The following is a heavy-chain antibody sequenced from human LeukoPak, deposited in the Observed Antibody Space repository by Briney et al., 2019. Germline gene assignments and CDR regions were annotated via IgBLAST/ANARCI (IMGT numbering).Heavy chain of an antibody. CDR2: ISSSGSTI. CDR3: ARDHPQIDTMIVVVIPFDY. J-gene: IGHJ4*02. D-gene: IGHD3-22*01. CDR1: GFTFSSYE. V-gene: IGHV3-48*03. Sequence: PGGSLRLSCAASGFTFSSYEMNWVRQAPGKGLEWVSYISSSGSTIYYADPVKGRFTISRDNAKNSLYLQMNSLRADDTAVYYCARDHPQIDTMIVVVIPFDYWGQGTLVTVSS.